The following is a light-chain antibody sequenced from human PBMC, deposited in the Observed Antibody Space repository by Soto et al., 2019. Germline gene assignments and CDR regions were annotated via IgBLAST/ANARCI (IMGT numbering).Light chain of an antibody. CDR1: QDIRNY. V-gene: IGKV1-6*01. CDR3: QQLTSYPLT. Sequence: IQMTQSPSSLYASIGDRVTITCQASQDIRNYLNWYRQKPGKAPNLLIYAASSLQSGVPSRFSGSGSGTDFTLTISSLQPEDFATYFCQQLTSYPLTFGGGTKVDTK. CDR2: AAS. J-gene: IGKJ4*01.